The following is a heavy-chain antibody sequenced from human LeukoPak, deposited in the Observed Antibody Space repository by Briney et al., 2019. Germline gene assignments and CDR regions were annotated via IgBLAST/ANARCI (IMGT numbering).Heavy chain of an antibody. CDR1: GLTFSSYA. J-gene: IGHJ4*02. Sequence: TGGSLRLSCAASGLTFSSYATSWVRQAPGKGLEWVSTISGSGGDTYYAESVKGRFTFSGDNSKNTLYLQMNSLRVEDTAVYYCAKGGGVVPAAIGGELAYWGQGTLVTVSS. V-gene: IGHV3-23*01. CDR3: AKGGGVVPAAIGGELAY. D-gene: IGHD2-2*01. CDR2: ISGSGGDT.